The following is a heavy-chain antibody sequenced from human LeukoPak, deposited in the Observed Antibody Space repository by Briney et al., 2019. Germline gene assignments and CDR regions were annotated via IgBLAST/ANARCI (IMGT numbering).Heavy chain of an antibody. D-gene: IGHD3-3*01. CDR3: ATLFEWFTTTPLGAFDI. V-gene: IGHV3-48*01. Sequence: HGGSLRLSCAASGFTFSSYSMNWVRQAPGKGLEWVSYIGSSGSTIYYVDSVKGRFTISRDNAKNSLYLQMNSLRAEDTAVYYCATLFEWFTTTPLGAFDIWGQGTMVTVSS. CDR1: GFTFSSYS. CDR2: IGSSGSTI. J-gene: IGHJ3*02.